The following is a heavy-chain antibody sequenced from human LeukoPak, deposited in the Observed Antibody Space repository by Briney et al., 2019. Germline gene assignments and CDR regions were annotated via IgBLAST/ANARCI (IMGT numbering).Heavy chain of an antibody. CDR3: TTDYDILTGSNWFDP. Sequence: GGSLRLSCAASGFAFSSFWMSWVRQAPGKGLEWVGRIKSKSDAGTTDYAAPVKGRFTISRDDSKNTLYLQMNSLKTEDTAVYYCTTDYDILTGSNWFDPWGQGTLVTVSS. J-gene: IGHJ5*02. CDR2: IKSKSDAGTT. V-gene: IGHV3-15*01. CDR1: GFAFSSFW. D-gene: IGHD3-9*01.